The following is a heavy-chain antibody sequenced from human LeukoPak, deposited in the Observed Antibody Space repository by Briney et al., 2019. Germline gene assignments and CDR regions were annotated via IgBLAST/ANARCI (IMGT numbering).Heavy chain of an antibody. D-gene: IGHD3-16*01. V-gene: IGHV1-46*01. CDR1: GFTFSSYA. Sequence: GGSLRLSCAASGFTFSSYAMHWVRQAPGQGLEWMGIINPSGGSTSYAQKFQGRVTMTRDTSTSTVYMELSSLRSEDTAVYYCARDLLGSPSWGQGTLVTVSS. J-gene: IGHJ5*02. CDR2: INPSGGST. CDR3: ARDLLGSPS.